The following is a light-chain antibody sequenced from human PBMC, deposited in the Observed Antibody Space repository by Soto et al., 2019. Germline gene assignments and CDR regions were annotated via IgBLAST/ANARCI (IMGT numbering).Light chain of an antibody. Sequence: EIVLTQSPATLSLSPGERATLSCRASQSVNSYLAWYQQKPGQAPRLLIYDASNRATGIPARFSGSGSGTDFTLTISSLEPEDFAVYYCQQRSNWPLTFGGGTKVELQ. CDR3: QQRSNWPLT. V-gene: IGKV3-11*01. CDR1: QSVNSY. J-gene: IGKJ4*01. CDR2: DAS.